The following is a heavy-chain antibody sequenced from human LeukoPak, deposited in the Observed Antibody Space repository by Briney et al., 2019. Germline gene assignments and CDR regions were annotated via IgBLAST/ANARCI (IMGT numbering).Heavy chain of an antibody. V-gene: IGHV3-21*01. CDR2: INSRSSFI. CDR1: GFTFSSYS. Sequence: GGSLRLSCAASGFTFSSYSMNWVRQAPGKGLQWVASINSRSSFIWYADSLKGRFTISRDNAKNSLFLQMSSLRAEDTAMYYCARGFSTYYYDSSGYSYDWFDPWGQGIQVIVSS. D-gene: IGHD3-22*01. J-gene: IGHJ5*02. CDR3: ARGFSTYYYDSSGYSYDWFDP.